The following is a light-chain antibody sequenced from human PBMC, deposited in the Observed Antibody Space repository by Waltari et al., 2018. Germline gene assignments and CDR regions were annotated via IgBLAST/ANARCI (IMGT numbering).Light chain of an antibody. CDR1: SSDVGDYNY. J-gene: IGLJ2*01. Sequence: QSALTQPASVSGSPGQSITISCTGTSSDVGDYNYVSWYQQPPVKAPQLLIYEVSNRPSGISNRFSGSKSGSTASLTISGLQAEDEADYYCSSYTSSSTLVFGGGTKLTVL. CDR2: EVS. CDR3: SSYTSSSTLV. V-gene: IGLV2-14*03.